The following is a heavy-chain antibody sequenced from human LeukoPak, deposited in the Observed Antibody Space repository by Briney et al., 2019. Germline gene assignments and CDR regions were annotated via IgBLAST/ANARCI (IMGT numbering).Heavy chain of an antibody. J-gene: IGHJ5*02. CDR3: ATLSQSAHQFPFDP. CDR2: IIPILGIA. Sequence: SVKVSCKATGGTFSSYTISWVRQAPGQGLEWMGRIIPILGIANYAQKFQGRVTITADKSTSTAYMELSSLRSEDTAVYYCATLSQSAHQFPFDPWGQGTLVTVSS. V-gene: IGHV1-69*02. D-gene: IGHD2-2*01. CDR1: GGTFSSYT.